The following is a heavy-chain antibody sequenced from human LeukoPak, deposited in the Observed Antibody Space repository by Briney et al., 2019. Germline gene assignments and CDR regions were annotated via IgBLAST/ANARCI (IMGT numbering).Heavy chain of an antibody. Sequence: GESLKISCKGSGYSFRNYWIGWVRQMPGKGLEWMGIIYPGDSDTRYSPSFQGQVTISADKSITTAYLQWSSLKASDTAIYYCARRLDYGGNSHGYWGQGTLVTVPS. CDR2: IYPGDSDT. J-gene: IGHJ4*02. D-gene: IGHD4-23*01. CDR1: GYSFRNYW. CDR3: ARRLDYGGNSHGY. V-gene: IGHV5-51*01.